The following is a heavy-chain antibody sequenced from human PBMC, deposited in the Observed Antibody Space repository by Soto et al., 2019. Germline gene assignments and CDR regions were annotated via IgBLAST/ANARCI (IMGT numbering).Heavy chain of an antibody. V-gene: IGHV4-31*03. D-gene: IGHD2-2*01. CDR3: ARTKTSSTSFHVDY. CDR2: IYYSGST. Sequence: QVQLQESGPGLVKPSQTLSLTCTVSGGSISSGDYYWTWIRQHPGKGLEWIGYIYYSGSTKHNPSLKSRITISVDTSKNQFSLKLTSVTAADTAVYYCARTKTSSTSFHVDYWGQGTQVTVSS. J-gene: IGHJ4*02. CDR1: GGSISSGDYY.